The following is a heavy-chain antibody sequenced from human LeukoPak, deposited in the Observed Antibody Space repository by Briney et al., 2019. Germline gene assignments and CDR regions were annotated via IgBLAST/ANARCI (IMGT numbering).Heavy chain of an antibody. D-gene: IGHD3-22*01. CDR1: GGSISGSSYY. CDR3: ARLRSNYYQSTGYFDN. V-gene: IGHV4-39*01. J-gene: IGHJ4*02. CDR2: IYHSGST. Sequence: PSETLSLTCVVSGGSISGSSYYWAWIRQPPGKGLGRLGSIYHSGSTYYSPSLKSRLTMSVDTSKNQFSLKLSSLTAADTAVYYCARLRSNYYQSTGYFDNWGQGTLVTVSS.